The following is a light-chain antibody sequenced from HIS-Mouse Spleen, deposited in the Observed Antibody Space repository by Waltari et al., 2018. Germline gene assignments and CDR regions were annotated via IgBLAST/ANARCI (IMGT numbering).Light chain of an antibody. J-gene: IGLJ2*01. CDR1: SSGVCGYNY. V-gene: IGLV2-11*01. Sequence: QSALTQPRSVSGSPGQSVTISCTGTSSGVCGYNYVPWYQQHPGKAPKLMIYDVSKRPSGVPDRFSGSKSGNTASLTISGLQAEDEADYYCCSYAGSYTFVFGGGTKLTVL. CDR3: CSYAGSYTFV. CDR2: DVS.